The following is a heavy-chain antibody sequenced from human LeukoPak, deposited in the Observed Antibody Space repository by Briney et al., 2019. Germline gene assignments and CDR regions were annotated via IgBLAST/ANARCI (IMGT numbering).Heavy chain of an antibody. J-gene: IGHJ4*02. Sequence: ASVKVSCKASGYTFTSYGISWVRQAPGQGLEWMGWISAYNGNTNYAQKLQGRVTMTTDTSTSTAYMELRSLRSDDTAVYYCARGSTDSYGYVSTFSGADYWGQGTLVTVSS. V-gene: IGHV1-18*01. CDR2: ISAYNGNT. CDR1: GYTFTSYG. CDR3: ARGSTDSYGYVSTFSGADY. D-gene: IGHD5-18*01.